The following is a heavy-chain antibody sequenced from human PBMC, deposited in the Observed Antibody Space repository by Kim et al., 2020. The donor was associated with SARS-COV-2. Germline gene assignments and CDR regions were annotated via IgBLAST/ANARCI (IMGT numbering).Heavy chain of an antibody. Sequence: GGSLRLSCAPSGFTFSSSAMSWVRQAPGKGLEWVSGISPSGSHTYYSDSVKGRFTISRDNTKNTLYLQMNSLRVEDTAVYYCAKNYDYGSWRLVGSHWGQGTLIIVSS. CDR3: AKNYDYGSWRLVGSH. CDR2: ISPSGSHT. J-gene: IGHJ4*02. D-gene: IGHD4-17*01. V-gene: IGHV3-23*01. CDR1: GFTFSSSA.